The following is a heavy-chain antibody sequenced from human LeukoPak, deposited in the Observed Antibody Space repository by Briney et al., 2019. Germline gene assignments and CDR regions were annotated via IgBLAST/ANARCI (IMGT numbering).Heavy chain of an antibody. Sequence: GGSLRLSCAASGFSFSGYAMNWVRQAPGEGLQWVSSVSHTGGNTYYADSVKGRFTISRDNSKNTLYLHMNSLRAEDTAIYYCAKGREVFGDSRFDYWGQGILVTVSS. D-gene: IGHD4-17*01. CDR1: GFSFSGYA. CDR2: VSHTGGNT. J-gene: IGHJ4*02. CDR3: AKGREVFGDSRFDY. V-gene: IGHV3-23*01.